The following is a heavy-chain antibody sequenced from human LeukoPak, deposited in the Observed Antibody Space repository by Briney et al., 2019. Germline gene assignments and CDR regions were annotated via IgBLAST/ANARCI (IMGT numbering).Heavy chain of an antibody. CDR1: GGSISSGGYY. V-gene: IGHV4-31*03. Sequence: PSETLSLTCTVSGGSISSGGYYWSWIRQHPGKGLEWIGYIYYSGSTYYNPSLKSRVTISVDTSKNQFSLKLSSVTTADTAVYYCARAAPRGGENYWGQGTLVTVSS. J-gene: IGHJ4*02. CDR2: IYYSGST. D-gene: IGHD3-10*01. CDR3: ARAAPRGGENY.